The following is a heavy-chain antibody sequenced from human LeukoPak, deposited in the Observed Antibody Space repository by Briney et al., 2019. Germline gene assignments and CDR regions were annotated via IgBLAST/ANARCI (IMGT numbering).Heavy chain of an antibody. CDR3: AREDETSGNDAFDI. CDR1: GFTFNSYA. Sequence: GRSLRLSCAASGFTFNSYAMHWVRQAPGKGLEWAAVISHDGSNKFYADSVKGRFTISRDNSKTTLFLQMNSLRAEDTAVYYCAREDETSGNDAFDIWGQGTMVTVSS. CDR2: ISHDGSNK. J-gene: IGHJ3*02. V-gene: IGHV3-30-3*01. D-gene: IGHD3-22*01.